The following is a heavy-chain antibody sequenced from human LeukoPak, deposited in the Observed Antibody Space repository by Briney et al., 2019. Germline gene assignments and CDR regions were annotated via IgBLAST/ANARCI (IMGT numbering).Heavy chain of an antibody. CDR1: GFTFDDHG. D-gene: IGHD1-26*01. Sequence: GGSLRLSCAASGFTFDDHGLSWVRQAPGKGLEWVSAISGSGGSTYYADSVKGRFTISRDNSKNTLYLQMNSLRAEDTAVYYCAKSSGSYTDYFDYWGQGTLVTVSS. V-gene: IGHV3-23*01. CDR3: AKSSGSYTDYFDY. J-gene: IGHJ4*02. CDR2: ISGSGGST.